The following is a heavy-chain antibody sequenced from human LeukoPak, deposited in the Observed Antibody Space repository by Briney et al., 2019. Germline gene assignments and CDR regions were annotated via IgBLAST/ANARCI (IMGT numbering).Heavy chain of an antibody. J-gene: IGHJ4*02. CDR2: IYHSEIT. CDR3: ARVWSVGASPYYFKY. D-gene: IGHD1-26*01. Sequence: PSETLSLTCTVSGYSISSGYYWGWIRQPPGKGLEWIGSIYHSEITYYNPSLKSRVTMSVDTSKNQFSLKLSSVTAADTAVYYCARVWSVGASPYYFKYWGQGTLATVSS. CDR1: GYSISSGYY. V-gene: IGHV4-38-2*02.